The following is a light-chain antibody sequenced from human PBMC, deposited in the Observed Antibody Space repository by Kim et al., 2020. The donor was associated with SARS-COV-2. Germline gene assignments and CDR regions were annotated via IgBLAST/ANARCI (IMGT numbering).Light chain of an antibody. J-gene: IGLJ2*01. Sequence: SVSPGHTATIPCSGDELGDRFTSWYQQKPGQCPVLVIYQDAKRPAGIPERFSGSNSGNTATLTISGTQAMDEADYYCQAWDSTTVVFGGGTRLTVL. CDR3: QAWDSTTVV. V-gene: IGLV3-1*01. CDR2: QDA. CDR1: ELGDRF.